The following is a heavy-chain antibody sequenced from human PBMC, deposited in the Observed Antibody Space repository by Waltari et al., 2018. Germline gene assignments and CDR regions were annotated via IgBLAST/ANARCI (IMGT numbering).Heavy chain of an antibody. D-gene: IGHD1-26*01. V-gene: IGHV3-48*04. CDR2: ISSVSSTI. CDR3: AREDRSGSFPLDY. J-gene: IGHJ4*02. Sequence: EVQLVESGGGLVRPGGSLRLSCAASGFTFSTYSMNWVRQAPGKGLEWVSYISSVSSTIYYADSVKGRFSISRDNAKNSLYLQMNSLRAEDTAVYYCAREDRSGSFPLDYWGQGTLVTVSS. CDR1: GFTFSTYS.